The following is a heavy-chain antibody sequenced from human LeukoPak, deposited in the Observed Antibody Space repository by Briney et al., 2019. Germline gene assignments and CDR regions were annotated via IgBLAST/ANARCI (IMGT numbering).Heavy chain of an antibody. CDR2: ISPNSNTI. V-gene: IGHV3-11*04. CDR3: VTESGWLFDY. D-gene: IGHD6-19*01. Sequence: GGSLRLSCAAAGFTFSDRYMSWIRQAPGQGMEWVAYISPNSNTIHYADSVKGRFTISRDNAKNSLFLQVDSLRAEGTAMYYCVTESGWLFDYWGQGTLVTVSS. J-gene: IGHJ4*02. CDR1: GFTFSDRY.